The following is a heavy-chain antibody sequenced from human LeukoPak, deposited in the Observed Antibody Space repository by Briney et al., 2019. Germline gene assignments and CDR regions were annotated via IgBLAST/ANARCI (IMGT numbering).Heavy chain of an antibody. CDR1: GFTFSSYA. D-gene: IGHD6-13*01. J-gene: IGHJ4*02. CDR3: ARDPTIAAAGTGSDY. CDR2: ISYDGSNK. Sequence: GGSLRLSCEASGFTFSSYAMHWVRQAPGKGLEWVAGISYDGSNKYYADSVKGRFTISRDNSKNTLYLQMNSLRAEDTAVYYCARDPTIAAAGTGSDYWGQGTLVTVSS. V-gene: IGHV3-30*01.